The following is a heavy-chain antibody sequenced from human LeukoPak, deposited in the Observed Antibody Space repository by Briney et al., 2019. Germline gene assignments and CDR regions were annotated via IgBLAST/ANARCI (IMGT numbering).Heavy chain of an antibody. CDR1: GGSFSGYY. V-gene: IGHV4-34*01. CDR3: ATNPDVLSAWFDP. Sequence: SETLSLTCAVYGGSFSGYYWSWIRQPPGKGLEWIGEINHSGSTNYNPSLKSRVTISVDTSKNQFSLKLSSVTAADTAVYYCATNPDVLSAWFDPWGQGTLVTVSS. D-gene: IGHD2-8*01. J-gene: IGHJ5*02. CDR2: INHSGST.